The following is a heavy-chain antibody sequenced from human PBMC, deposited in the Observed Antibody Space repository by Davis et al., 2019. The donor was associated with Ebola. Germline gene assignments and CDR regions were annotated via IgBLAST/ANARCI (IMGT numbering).Heavy chain of an antibody. J-gene: IGHJ4*02. Sequence: GESLKISCAVSGFTLSNYWMHWVRQAPGKGLVWVSRINSDGSSTAYADSVKGRFTISRDNAKNSLYLQMNSLRAEDTAVYYCARGGLWDYWGQGTLATVSS. CDR2: INSDGSST. V-gene: IGHV3-74*01. CDR3: ARGGLWDY. CDR1: GFTLSNYW. D-gene: IGHD2-21*01.